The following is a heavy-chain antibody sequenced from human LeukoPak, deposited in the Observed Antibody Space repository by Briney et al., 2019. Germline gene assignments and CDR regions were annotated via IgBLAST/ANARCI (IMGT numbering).Heavy chain of an antibody. CDR3: ARGLYVWGSYRYSFDY. V-gene: IGHV4-59*01. Sequence: QTSEALSLTCTVSGGSISSGYWSWIRQPPGKGLEWIGYIYSSGSAYYNPSLKSRVTISVDTSKNQFSLKLSSMTAADTAVYYCARGLYVWGSYRYSFDYWGQGTLVTVSS. CDR2: IYSSGSA. CDR1: GGSISSGY. D-gene: IGHD3-16*02. J-gene: IGHJ4*02.